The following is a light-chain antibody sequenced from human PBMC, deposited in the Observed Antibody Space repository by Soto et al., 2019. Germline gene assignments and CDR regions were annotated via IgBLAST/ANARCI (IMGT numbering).Light chain of an antibody. CDR1: QGISSY. CDR3: QQLNSYPWT. J-gene: IGKJ1*01. CDR2: AAS. V-gene: IGKV1-9*01. Sequence: IQLTQSPSSLSASVGDRVTITCRASQGISSYLAWYQQKPGKAPKLLIYAASTLQSGVPSMFSGSGSGTDFTLTISSLQNEDFATYYCQQLNSYPWTFGQGTKVEIK.